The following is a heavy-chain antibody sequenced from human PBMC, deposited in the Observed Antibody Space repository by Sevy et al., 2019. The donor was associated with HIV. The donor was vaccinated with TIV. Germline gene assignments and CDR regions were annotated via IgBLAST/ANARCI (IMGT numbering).Heavy chain of an antibody. D-gene: IGHD3-16*01. CDR3: FETFTEFDY. CDR1: GFIFSNSW. CDR2: IKRKADGETT. V-gene: IGHV3-15*01. J-gene: IGHJ4*02. Sequence: GESLKISCAASGFIFSNSWMTWVRQAPGKGLEWVGHIKRKADGETTDYAAPVKGRFTISRDDSKSTLYLQMNSLKTEDTAVYYCFETFTEFDYWGQGTLVNVSS.